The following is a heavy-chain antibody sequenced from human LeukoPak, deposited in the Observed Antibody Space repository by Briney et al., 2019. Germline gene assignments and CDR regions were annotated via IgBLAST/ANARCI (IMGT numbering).Heavy chain of an antibody. D-gene: IGHD6-19*01. CDR3: ARDLGIAVASSGNFDY. V-gene: IGHV4-39*07. Sequence: SETLSLTCTVSGGSISSNTYYWGWIRQPPGKGLEWIGSIYYSGSTYYNPSLKSRVTISVDTSKNQFSLKLSSVTAADTAVYYCARDLGIAVASSGNFDYWGQGTLVTVSS. J-gene: IGHJ4*02. CDR2: IYYSGST. CDR1: GGSISSNTYY.